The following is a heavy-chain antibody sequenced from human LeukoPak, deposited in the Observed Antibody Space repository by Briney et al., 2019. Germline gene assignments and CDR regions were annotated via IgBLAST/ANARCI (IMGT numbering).Heavy chain of an antibody. CDR1: GYSISSGYY. V-gene: IGHV4-38-2*01. J-gene: IGHJ4*02. CDR3: ARHDSLLVGY. CDR2: IYHSGST. D-gene: IGHD2-15*01. Sequence: SETLSLTCAVSGYSISSGYYWGWIRQPPGKGLEWIGSIYHSGSTYYNPSLKSRVTISVDTSKNQFSLELSSVTAADTAVYYCARHDSLLVGYWGQGTLATVSS.